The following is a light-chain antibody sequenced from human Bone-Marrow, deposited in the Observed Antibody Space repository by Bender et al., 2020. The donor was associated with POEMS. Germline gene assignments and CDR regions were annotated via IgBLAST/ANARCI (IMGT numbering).Light chain of an antibody. CDR3: CSYAGGTTYV. V-gene: IGLV2-23*02. CDR2: EVS. J-gene: IGLJ1*01. CDR1: NSDVGKYNL. Sequence: QSALTQPASVSGSPGQSITISCTGTNSDVGKYNLVSWYQQHPGKAPKLIIYEVSQRPSGVSNRFSGSKSGNTASLTISGLQAEDEADYFCCSYAGGTTYVFGTGTKVTVL.